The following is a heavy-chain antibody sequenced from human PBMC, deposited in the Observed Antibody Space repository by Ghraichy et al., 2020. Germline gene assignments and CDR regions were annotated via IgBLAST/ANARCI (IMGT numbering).Heavy chain of an antibody. D-gene: IGHD1-1*01. CDR1: GFTVSYNY. Sequence: LSLTCAASGFTVSYNYMTWVRQAPGKGLEWVSVVYSGDKAYYADPVKGRFTLSRDNSKNTLYLQMNSLRAEDTAVYYCARASRGWFDPWGQGTLVTVSS. J-gene: IGHJ5*02. CDR2: VYSGDKA. V-gene: IGHV3-53*01. CDR3: ARASRGWFDP.